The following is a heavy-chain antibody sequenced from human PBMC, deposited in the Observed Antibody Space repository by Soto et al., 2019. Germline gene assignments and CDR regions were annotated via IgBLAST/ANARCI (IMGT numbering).Heavy chain of an antibody. V-gene: IGHV4-30-4*01. Sequence: QVQLQESGPGLVKPSQTLSLTCTVSGGSISSGAYYWSWIRQPPGKGLEWIGYIYYSGSTSYNPSHMSRVTISLDTSKNQFSLKLSSVTAADTAVYYCARDRYSYFDYWGQGTLVTVSS. CDR2: IYYSGST. J-gene: IGHJ4*02. CDR3: ARDRYSYFDY. CDR1: GGSISSGAYY. D-gene: IGHD3-16*02.